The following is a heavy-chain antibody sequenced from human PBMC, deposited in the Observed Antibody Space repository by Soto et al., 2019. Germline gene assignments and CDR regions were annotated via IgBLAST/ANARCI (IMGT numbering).Heavy chain of an antibody. V-gene: IGHV5-51*01. Sequence: GESLKISCKGSGYRFTSDWIAWVRQMPGKGLEYMGIIYPGDSDTRYSPSFQGQVTISADKSTSTAYVQWSSLKASDTAMYYCARRVTYYHYFDYWGQGTLVTVSS. CDR2: IYPGDSDT. CDR1: GYRFTSDW. J-gene: IGHJ4*02. D-gene: IGHD3-16*01. CDR3: ARRVTYYHYFDY.